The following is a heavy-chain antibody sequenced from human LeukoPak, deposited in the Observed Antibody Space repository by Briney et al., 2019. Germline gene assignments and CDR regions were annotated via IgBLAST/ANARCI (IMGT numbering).Heavy chain of an antibody. CDR2: INHSGST. J-gene: IGHJ3*02. D-gene: IGHD3-3*01. Sequence: SETLSLTCAVYGGSFSGYYWSWIRQPPGKGLEWIGEINHSGSTNYNPSLKSRVTISVDTSKNQFSLKLSSVTAADTAVYYCARARTIFGVVIISYAFDIWGQGTMVTVSS. V-gene: IGHV4-34*01. CDR1: GGSFSGYY. CDR3: ARARTIFGVVIISYAFDI.